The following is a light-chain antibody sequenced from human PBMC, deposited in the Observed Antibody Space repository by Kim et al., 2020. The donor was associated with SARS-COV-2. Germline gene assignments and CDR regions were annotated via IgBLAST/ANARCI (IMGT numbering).Light chain of an antibody. CDR2: QAS. Sequence: SASGGDRVSISCATSQIIDTYLAWYQQKPGKAPALLIYQASSLHIGVPSRFSGSGSGTEFTLTINSLQPDDFATYYCQHYIRFPYTFGQGTKLEI. J-gene: IGKJ2*01. CDR3: QHYIRFPYT. CDR1: QIIDTY. V-gene: IGKV1-5*01.